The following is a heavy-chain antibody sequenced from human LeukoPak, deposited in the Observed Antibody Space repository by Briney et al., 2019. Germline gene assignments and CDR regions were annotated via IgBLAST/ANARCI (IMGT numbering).Heavy chain of an antibody. D-gene: IGHD3-22*01. V-gene: IGHV3-53*01. J-gene: IGHJ4*02. Sequence: GGSLRLSCAASGFSVRTTYMSWVRQAPGKGLEWVSVLYTGGGTDHADSEKGRFTISRDNPKNTLSLQMNRLRVEDTAIYYCTRSGYRHPYHFDSWGQGTLVTVSS. CDR2: LYTGGGT. CDR1: GFSVRTTY. CDR3: TRSGYRHPYHFDS.